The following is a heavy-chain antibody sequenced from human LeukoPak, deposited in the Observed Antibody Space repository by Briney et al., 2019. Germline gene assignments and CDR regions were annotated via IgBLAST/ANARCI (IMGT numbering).Heavy chain of an antibody. J-gene: IGHJ4*02. D-gene: IGHD4-23*01. CDR2: IISILGIA. Sequence: ASVKVSCKASRRTFSSYTISWVRQAPGQGLEWMGRIISILGIANYAQKFPGRVTITADKSTSTAYMELSSLRSEDTAVYYCAGVSDGGNYNFDYWGQGTLVTVSS. CDR3: AGVSDGGNYNFDY. V-gene: IGHV1-69*02. CDR1: RRTFSSYT.